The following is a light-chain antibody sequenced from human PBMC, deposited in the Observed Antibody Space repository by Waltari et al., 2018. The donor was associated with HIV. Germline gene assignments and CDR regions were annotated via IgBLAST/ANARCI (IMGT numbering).Light chain of an antibody. CDR2: GAS. Sequence: EIVLTPSQATLSLSPGERATLSCRASQSVSPYLAWYQQKPGQAPRLLIYGASSRATGIPARFSGSGSGTDFTLTISSLEPGDFGVYYYHQRSNWPITFGQGTRLEIK. V-gene: IGKV3-11*01. J-gene: IGKJ5*01. CDR3: HQRSNWPIT. CDR1: QSVSPY.